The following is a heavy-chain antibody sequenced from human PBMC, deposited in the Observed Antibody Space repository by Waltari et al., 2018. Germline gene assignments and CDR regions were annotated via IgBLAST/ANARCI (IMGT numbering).Heavy chain of an antibody. CDR1: GFNFSSYA. CDR2: ISGSGGST. CDR3: AKVSLRYFDWLSDTLDY. Sequence: EVQLVESGGGLVQPGGSLRLSCAASGFNFSSYAMSWVRQAPGKGLEWVSAISGSGGSTYYADSVKGRFTISRDNSKNTLYLQMNSLRAEDTAVYYCAKVSLRYFDWLSDTLDYWGQGTLVTVSS. J-gene: IGHJ4*02. D-gene: IGHD3-9*01. V-gene: IGHV3-23*04.